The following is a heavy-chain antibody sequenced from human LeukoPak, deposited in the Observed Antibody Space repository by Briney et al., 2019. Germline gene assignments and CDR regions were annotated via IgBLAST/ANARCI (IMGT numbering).Heavy chain of an antibody. D-gene: IGHD6-19*01. CDR1: GFTFSSYW. V-gene: IGHV3-7*03. CDR3: AKDIGGAVAGTGVYYYYGMDV. Sequence: PGGSLRLSCAASGFTFSSYWMSWVRQAPGKGLEWVANIKQDGSEKYYVDSVKGRFTISRDNAKNSLYLQMNSLRAEDTALYYCAKDIGGAVAGTGVYYYYGMDVWGQGTTVTVSS. J-gene: IGHJ6*02. CDR2: IKQDGSEK.